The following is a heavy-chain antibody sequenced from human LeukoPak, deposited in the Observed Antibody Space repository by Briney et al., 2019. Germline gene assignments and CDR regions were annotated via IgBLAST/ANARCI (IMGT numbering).Heavy chain of an antibody. Sequence: SETLSLTCTVSGYSISSGYYWGWIRQPPGKGLEWIGSIYYSGSTYYNPSLKSRVTISVDTSKNQFSLNLRYVTAADTAVYYCARDSGTTGEVKFDPWGQGALVTVSS. CDR2: IYYSGST. CDR3: ARDSGTTGEVKFDP. J-gene: IGHJ5*02. V-gene: IGHV4-38-2*02. CDR1: GYSISSGYY. D-gene: IGHD3-10*01.